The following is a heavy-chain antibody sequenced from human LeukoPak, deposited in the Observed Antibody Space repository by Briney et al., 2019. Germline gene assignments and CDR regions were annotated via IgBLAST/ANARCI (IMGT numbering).Heavy chain of an antibody. CDR1: GFTFSSYS. Sequence: GGSLRLSCAASGFTFSSYSMNWVRQAPGKGLEWVSSISSSSSYIYYADSVKGRFTISRDNAKNSLYLQMNSLRAEDTAVYYCAGDANTHYYDSSGYFIHWGQGTLVTVSS. V-gene: IGHV3-21*01. J-gene: IGHJ4*02. CDR2: ISSSSSYI. D-gene: IGHD3-22*01. CDR3: AGDANTHYYDSSGYFIH.